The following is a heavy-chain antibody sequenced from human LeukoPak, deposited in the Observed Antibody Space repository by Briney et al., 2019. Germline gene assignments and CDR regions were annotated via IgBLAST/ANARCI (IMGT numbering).Heavy chain of an antibody. D-gene: IGHD2-21*01. V-gene: IGHV3-74*03. CDR2: INTVGTTA. CDR1: GITFSGYW. CDR3: ARESRENIVIDY. Sequence: PGGSLRLSCAASGITFSGYWMHWIRQAPGKGLVWVSRINTVGTTATYADSVKGRFTISRDNVKNTLYLQMNSLRAEDTAVYYCARESRENIVIDYWGQGTVVTVSS. J-gene: IGHJ4*02.